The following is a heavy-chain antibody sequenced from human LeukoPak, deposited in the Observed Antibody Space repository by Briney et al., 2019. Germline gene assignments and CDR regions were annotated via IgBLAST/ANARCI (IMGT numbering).Heavy chain of an antibody. Sequence: SGPTLVKPTQTLTLTCTLSGFSLNTSGVSVVWIRQPPGKALEWLALIYWNDDKRYSPSLKSGLNINKDTSKSQVVLTVTNMDPVDTATYYCAHRRGYSFGFIDYWGQGALVTVSS. CDR3: AHRRGYSFGFIDY. CDR2: IYWNDDK. J-gene: IGHJ4*02. D-gene: IGHD5-18*01. V-gene: IGHV2-5*01. CDR1: GFSLNTSGVS.